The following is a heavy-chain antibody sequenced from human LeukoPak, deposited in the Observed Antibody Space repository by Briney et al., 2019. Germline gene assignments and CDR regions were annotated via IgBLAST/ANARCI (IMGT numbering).Heavy chain of an antibody. V-gene: IGHV4-39*07. CDR1: GGSISSSSYY. D-gene: IGHD3-3*01. Sequence: ASETLSLTCTVSGGSISSSSYYWGWIRQPPGKTLEWIGSIYYSGSTYYNPSLKSRVTISVDTSKNQFSLKLSSVTAADTAVYYCARDYFWSGPDASDIWGQGTMVTVSS. J-gene: IGHJ3*02. CDR2: IYYSGST. CDR3: ARDYFWSGPDASDI.